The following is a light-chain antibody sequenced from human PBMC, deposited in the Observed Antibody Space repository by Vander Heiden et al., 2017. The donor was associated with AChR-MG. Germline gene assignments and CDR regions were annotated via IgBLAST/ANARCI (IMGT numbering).Light chain of an antibody. Sequence: EIVMTQSPATLPASPGERATLPCRASQSVSNNLAWYQQKPGQAPRLLIYGASTRATGTPARFSGSGSGTEFTLTISSLQFEDFAVYYCQQYNYWPPRFTFGPGTKVDIK. CDR2: GAS. J-gene: IGKJ3*01. V-gene: IGKV3-15*01. CDR1: QSVSNN. CDR3: QQYNYWPPRFT.